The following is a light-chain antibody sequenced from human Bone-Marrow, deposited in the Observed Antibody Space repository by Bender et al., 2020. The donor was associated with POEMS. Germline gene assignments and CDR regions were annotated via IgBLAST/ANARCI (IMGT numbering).Light chain of an antibody. CDR3: CSQTSSRTLGV. Sequence: QSVLTQPPSASGTPGQSVIISCSGTDSNFGGNNVNWYQHLPGTAPRLVVYSNYQRPSGVPARFSGSKSGTSASLAISGLRSDDEADYYCCSQTSSRTLGVFGTGTKVTVL. CDR1: DSNFGGNN. CDR2: SNY. V-gene: IGLV1-47*02. J-gene: IGLJ1*01.